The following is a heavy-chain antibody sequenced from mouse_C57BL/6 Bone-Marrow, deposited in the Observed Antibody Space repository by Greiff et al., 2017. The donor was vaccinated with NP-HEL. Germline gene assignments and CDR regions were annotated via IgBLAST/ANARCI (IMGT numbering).Heavy chain of an antibody. Sequence: VHVKQSVAELVRPGASVKLSCTASGFNIKNTYMHWVKQRPEQGLEWIGRIDPANGNTKYAPKFQGKATITADTSSNTAYLQLSSLTSEDTAIYYCAIYFGTYALFAYWGQGTLVTVSA. D-gene: IGHD2-1*01. CDR1: GFNIKNTY. CDR2: IDPANGNT. CDR3: AIYFGTYALFAY. J-gene: IGHJ3*01. V-gene: IGHV14-3*01.